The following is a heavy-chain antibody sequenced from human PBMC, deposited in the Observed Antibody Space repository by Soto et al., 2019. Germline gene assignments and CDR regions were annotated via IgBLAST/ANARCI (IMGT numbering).Heavy chain of an antibody. CDR2: ISYDGNKK. Sequence: QVQLVESGGGVVPPGRSLRLSCAAYGFTLSSYSMHWVRQAPCKGLEWVGVISYDGNKKYYRDSVKGRCSISRDTSNNTVHLQMNSLRPDDTAVYYCARSVAVAGLDYWGQGSLVTVSS. D-gene: IGHD6-19*01. J-gene: IGHJ4*02. CDR1: GFTLSSYS. V-gene: IGHV3-30-3*01. CDR3: ARSVAVAGLDY.